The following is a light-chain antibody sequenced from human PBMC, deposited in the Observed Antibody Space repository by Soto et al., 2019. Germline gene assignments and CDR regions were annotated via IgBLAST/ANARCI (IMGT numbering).Light chain of an antibody. V-gene: IGKV1-39*01. CDR1: QSIISF. CDR2: AAS. Sequence: DIQMTQSPSSLSASVGDRVSITCRASQSIISFLNWYQQKPGRAPKLLIYAASSLESGVPSRFSGSGSGTDFTLTISSLQPEDFATYFCQQRYSTPLTFGGGTKVEI. CDR3: QQRYSTPLT. J-gene: IGKJ4*01.